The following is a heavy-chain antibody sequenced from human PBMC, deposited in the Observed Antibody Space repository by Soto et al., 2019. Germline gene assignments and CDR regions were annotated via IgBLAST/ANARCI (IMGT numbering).Heavy chain of an antibody. J-gene: IGHJ6*02. D-gene: IGHD6-13*01. CDR3: ARDLAAAGSPDPTYYYGMDV. V-gene: IGHV3-30-3*01. CDR2: ISYDGSNK. CDR1: GFTFRSYA. Sequence: QVQLVEFGGGVVQPGTSLRRSCAASGFTFRSYAMHWVRQAPGKGLEWVAVISYDGSNKYYADSVKGRFTISRDNSKNTLYLQMNSLRAEDTAVYYCARDLAAAGSPDPTYYYGMDVWGQGTTVTVSS.